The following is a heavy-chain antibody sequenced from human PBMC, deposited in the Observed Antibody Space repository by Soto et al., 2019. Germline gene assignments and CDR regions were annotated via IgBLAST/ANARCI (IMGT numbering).Heavy chain of an antibody. CDR3: ARDPRYDYIWGSYRARSVHAFDI. J-gene: IGHJ3*02. CDR2: ISSSSSTM. V-gene: IGHV3-48*01. CDR1: GFTFRSYS. Sequence: EVQLVESGGGLVQPGGSLRLSCAASGFTFRSYSMNWVRQAPGKGLEWVSYISSSSSTMYYADSVKGRFTISRDNAKNSLYLQMNSLRAEDTAVYYCARDPRYDYIWGSYRARSVHAFDIWGQGTMVTVSS. D-gene: IGHD3-16*02.